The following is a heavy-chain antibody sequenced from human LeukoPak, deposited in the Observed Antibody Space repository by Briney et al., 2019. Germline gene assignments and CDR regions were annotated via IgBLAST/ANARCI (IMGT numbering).Heavy chain of an antibody. D-gene: IGHD2-15*01. CDR1: GFTFSSYV. CDR2: ISGSGGST. Sequence: GGSLRLSCAASGFTFSSYVMSWVRQAPGKGLEWVSAISGSGGSTYYADSVKGRFTISRDNAKNSLYLQMNSLRAEDTAVYYCARVPGYCSGGSCYSGYFDYWGQGTLVTVSS. V-gene: IGHV3-23*01. J-gene: IGHJ4*02. CDR3: ARVPGYCSGGSCYSGYFDY.